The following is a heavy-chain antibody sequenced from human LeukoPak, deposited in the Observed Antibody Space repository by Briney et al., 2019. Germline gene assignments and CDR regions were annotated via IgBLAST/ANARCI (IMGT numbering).Heavy chain of an antibody. CDR1: GGSISSYY. Sequence: SETLSLTCTVSGGSISSYYWSWIRQPAGKGLEWIGRIYTSGSTNYNPSLKSRVTMSVDTSKNQFSLKLSSVTAADTAVYYCARDQAPWNWNYYYYMDVWGKGTTVTVSS. V-gene: IGHV4-4*07. CDR3: ARDQAPWNWNYYYYMDV. D-gene: IGHD1-1*01. J-gene: IGHJ6*03. CDR2: IYTSGST.